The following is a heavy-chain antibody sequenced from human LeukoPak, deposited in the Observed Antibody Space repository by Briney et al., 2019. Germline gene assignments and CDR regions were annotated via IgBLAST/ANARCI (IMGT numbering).Heavy chain of an antibody. V-gene: IGHV3-23*01. CDR3: ANLEGGSGWYRSGYFDY. Sequence: PGGSLRLSCAASGFTFSSYAMSWVRQAPGKGLEWVSAISGSGGSTYYADSVKGRFTISRDNSKNTLYLQMNSLRAEDTAVYYCANLEGGSGWYRSGYFDYWGQGTLVTVSS. D-gene: IGHD6-19*01. CDR1: GFTFSSYA. CDR2: ISGSGGST. J-gene: IGHJ4*02.